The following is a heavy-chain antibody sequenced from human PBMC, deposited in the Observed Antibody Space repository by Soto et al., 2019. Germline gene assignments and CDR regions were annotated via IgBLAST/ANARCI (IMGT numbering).Heavy chain of an antibody. Sequence: GESLKISCKGSGYSFTSYWIGWVRQMPGKGLEWMGFIYPGDSDTRYSPSFQGQVTISADKSISTAFLQWSSLKASDTAMYYGARPPEVGATPYYFDYWGQGTLVTVSS. D-gene: IGHD1-26*01. J-gene: IGHJ4*02. CDR2: IYPGDSDT. CDR1: GYSFTSYW. V-gene: IGHV5-51*01. CDR3: ARPPEVGATPYYFDY.